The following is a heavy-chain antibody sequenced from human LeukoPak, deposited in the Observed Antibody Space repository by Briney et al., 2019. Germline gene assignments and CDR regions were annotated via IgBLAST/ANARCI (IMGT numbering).Heavy chain of an antibody. CDR2: IWYDGSNK. Sequence: PGGSLRLSCAASGFIFNNYWMSWVRQAPGKGLEWVAVIWYDGSNKYYADSVKGRFSISRDNSKNTLYLQMNSLRAEDTAVYYCARGLAVTSGFDYWGQGTLVTVSS. CDR1: GFIFNNYW. D-gene: IGHD4-17*01. CDR3: ARGLAVTSGFDY. V-gene: IGHV3-33*08. J-gene: IGHJ4*02.